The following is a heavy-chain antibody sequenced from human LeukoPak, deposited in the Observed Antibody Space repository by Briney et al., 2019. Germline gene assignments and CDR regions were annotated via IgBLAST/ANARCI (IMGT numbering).Heavy chain of an antibody. CDR1: GFTFSTYS. D-gene: IGHD6-19*01. CDR2: ISSRGSTI. Sequence: GGSLRLSCVVSGFTFSTYSMHWVRQAPGKGLGWVSYISSRGSTIYYADSVRGRFTISRDNAKNSLYLQMNSLRDEDTAVYYCARVIAVAGSYNWFDPWGQGTLVTVSS. CDR3: ARVIAVAGSYNWFDP. J-gene: IGHJ5*02. V-gene: IGHV3-48*02.